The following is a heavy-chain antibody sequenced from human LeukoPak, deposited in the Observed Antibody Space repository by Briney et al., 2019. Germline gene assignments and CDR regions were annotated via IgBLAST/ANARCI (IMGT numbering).Heavy chain of an antibody. D-gene: IGHD3-3*01. Sequence: GGSLRLSCAASGFTFNNYAMTWVRQAPGKGLEWVSGISGGGHSTYYADSVKGRFTISRDNSKNTLYLQMNSMRAEDTAVYYCAKLKAIFGVVSPFDYWGQGTLVTVSS. CDR2: ISGGGHST. CDR3: AKLKAIFGVVSPFDY. CDR1: GFTFNNYA. V-gene: IGHV3-23*01. J-gene: IGHJ4*02.